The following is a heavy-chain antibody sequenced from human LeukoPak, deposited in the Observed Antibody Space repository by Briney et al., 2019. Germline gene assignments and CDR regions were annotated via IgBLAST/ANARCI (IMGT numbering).Heavy chain of an antibody. V-gene: IGHV1-69*01. J-gene: IGHJ5*02. CDR2: IIPIFGTA. D-gene: IGHD3-16*02. Sequence: ASVKVSFTGSGGTFSIYAISGVRQAPGQGREWMGGIIPIFGTANYAQKFQGRVTITADEATSTAYMELSSLRSEDTAVYYCARIPSLHASWFDPWGQGTLVTVSS. CDR3: ARIPSLHASWFDP. CDR1: GGTFSIYA.